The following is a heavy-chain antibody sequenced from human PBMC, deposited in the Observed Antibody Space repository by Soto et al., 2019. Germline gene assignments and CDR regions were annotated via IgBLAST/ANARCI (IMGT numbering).Heavy chain of an antibody. J-gene: IGHJ4*02. D-gene: IGHD6-25*01. V-gene: IGHV4-30-2*01. CDR2: IYHSGST. CDR3: ARLYGFSGFDY. CDR1: GGSISSGGYS. Sequence: SETLSLTCTVSGGSISSGGYSWSWIRQPPGKGLEWIGYIYHSGSTYYNPSLKSRVTISVDRSKNQFSLKLSSVTAADTAVYYCARLYGFSGFDYWGQGTLVTVSS.